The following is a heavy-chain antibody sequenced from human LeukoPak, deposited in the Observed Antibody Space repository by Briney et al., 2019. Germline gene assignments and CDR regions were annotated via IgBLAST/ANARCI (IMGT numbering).Heavy chain of an antibody. J-gene: IGHJ4*02. CDR2: IWYDGGNK. Sequence: GRSLRLSCAASGFTFSSYGMHWVRQAPGKGLEWVAVIWYDGGNKYYADSVKGRFTISRDNSKNTLYLQMNSLRAEDTAVYYCARDDILTGARGLDYWGQGTLVTVSS. V-gene: IGHV3-33*01. D-gene: IGHD3-9*01. CDR3: ARDDILTGARGLDY. CDR1: GFTFSSYG.